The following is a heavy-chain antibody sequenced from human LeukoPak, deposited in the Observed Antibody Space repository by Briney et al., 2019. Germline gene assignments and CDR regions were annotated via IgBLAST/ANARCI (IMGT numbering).Heavy chain of an antibody. J-gene: IGHJ3*01. V-gene: IGHV6-1*01. D-gene: IGHD6-13*01. CDR2: TYYRSKWYS. Sequence: SQTLSLTCAISGDSVSSNSAVWNWIRQSPSRGLEWLGRTYYRSKWYSDYAVSVKSRITINPDTSKNQFSLQLNSVTPEDTAVYYCARAHPSGYDAFDVWGQGTMVTVSS. CDR3: ARAHPSGYDAFDV. CDR1: GDSVSSNSAV.